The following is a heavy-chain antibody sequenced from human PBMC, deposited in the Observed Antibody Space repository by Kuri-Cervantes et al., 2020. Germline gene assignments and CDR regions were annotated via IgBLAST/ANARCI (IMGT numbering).Heavy chain of an antibody. J-gene: IGHJ5*02. CDR3: ARVNRGDTAMVRTPNWFDP. Sequence: ASVKVSCKTSGYIFTNYYIHWVRQAPGQGLEWMGWINTKSRATKYAQRFQGRVTMTSVTSVSTAYLELSSLASDDTAMYYCARVNRGDTAMVRTPNWFDPWGQGALVTVSS. V-gene: IGHV1-2*02. D-gene: IGHD5-18*01. CDR2: INTKSRAT. CDR1: GYIFTNYY.